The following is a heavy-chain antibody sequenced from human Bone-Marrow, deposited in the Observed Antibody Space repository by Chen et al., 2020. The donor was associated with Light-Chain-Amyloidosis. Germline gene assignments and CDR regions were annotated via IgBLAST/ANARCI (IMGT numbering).Heavy chain of an antibody. D-gene: IGHD3-10*01. CDR1: GFNFSSFG. Sequence: EVQLLESGGGLVQPGGSLRLSCATSGFNFSSFGMSWVRQAPGKGLEWVSTVSGSTVSTYYAGAVKGRFIISRDNSKSTLYLQMNSLRAGDTAVYFCTRKGGYFDFGGQGSLVTVSS. CDR2: VSGSTVST. J-gene: IGHJ4*02. CDR3: TRKGGYFDF. V-gene: IGHV3-23*01.